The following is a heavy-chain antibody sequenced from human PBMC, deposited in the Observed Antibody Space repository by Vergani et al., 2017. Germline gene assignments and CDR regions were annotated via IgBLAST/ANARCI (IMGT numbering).Heavy chain of an antibody. J-gene: IGHJ4*02. V-gene: IGHV4-59*01. Sequence: QVQLRESGPGLVKPSETLSLTCTVSGGSISTYYWSWIRQPPGKGLEWIGYIYYSGNTNYNPSLKSRVTISVDTSKNQFSLKLNSVTAAETALYYCARDLNWGAFDYWGQGTLVTVSS. D-gene: IGHD7-27*01. CDR1: GGSISTYY. CDR3: ARDLNWGAFDY. CDR2: IYYSGNT.